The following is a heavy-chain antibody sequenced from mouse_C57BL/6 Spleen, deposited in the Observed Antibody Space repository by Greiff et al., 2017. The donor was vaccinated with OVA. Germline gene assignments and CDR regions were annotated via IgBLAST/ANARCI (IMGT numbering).Heavy chain of an antibody. V-gene: IGHV5-4*01. CDR2: ISDGGSYT. CDR3: ARALSGTGAMDY. Sequence: EVQGVESGGGLVKPGGSLKLSCAASGFTFSSYAMSWVRQTPEKRLEWVATISDGGSYTYYPDNVKGRFTISRDNAKNNLYLQMSHLKSEDTAMYYCARALSGTGAMDYWGQGTSVTVSS. D-gene: IGHD3-3*01. J-gene: IGHJ4*01. CDR1: GFTFSSYA.